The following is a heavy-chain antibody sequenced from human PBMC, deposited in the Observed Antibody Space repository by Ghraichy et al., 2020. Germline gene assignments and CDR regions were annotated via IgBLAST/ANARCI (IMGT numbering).Heavy chain of an antibody. CDR1: GFTFSSYA. Sequence: GGSLRLSCAASGFTFSSYAMSWVRQAPGKGLEWVSGISGSGGSTNYEDSVKGRFTISRDNSKNTLYLQMNSLRAEDTAVYYCAKGTGYPYYFDYWGQGTLVTVSS. V-gene: IGHV3-23*01. D-gene: IGHD3/OR15-3a*01. CDR2: ISGSGGST. J-gene: IGHJ4*02. CDR3: AKGTGYPYYFDY.